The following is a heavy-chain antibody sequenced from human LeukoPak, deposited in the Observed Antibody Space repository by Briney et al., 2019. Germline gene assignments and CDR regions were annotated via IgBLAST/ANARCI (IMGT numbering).Heavy chain of an antibody. CDR2: IRQDGSEK. D-gene: IGHD4-17*01. J-gene: IGHJ4*02. V-gene: IGHV3-7*01. CDR1: GFTFSSYW. CDR3: ARERGYGDYVDY. Sequence: GGSLRLSXAASGFTFSSYWMSWVRQAPGKGLEWVANIRQDGSEKYYVDSVKGRFTISRDNAKNSLYLQMNSLRAEDTAVYYCARERGYGDYVDYWGQGTLVTVSS.